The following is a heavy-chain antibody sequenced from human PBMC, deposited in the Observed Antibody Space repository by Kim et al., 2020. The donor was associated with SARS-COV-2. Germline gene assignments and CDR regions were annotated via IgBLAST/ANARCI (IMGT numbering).Heavy chain of an antibody. CDR3: ATEGGTSGRCGYFDY. J-gene: IGHJ4*02. D-gene: IGHD5-12*01. Sequence: GGSLRLSCVTSGLYVIHWVRQAPGKGLEWVAAMSFDGFSKYFADSVQGRFTISRDDSRNTVWLQLNNLRDDDSAMYYCATEGGTSGRCGYFDYWSQGTLVTVSS. CDR2: MSFDGFSK. CDR1: GLYV. V-gene: IGHV3-30*04.